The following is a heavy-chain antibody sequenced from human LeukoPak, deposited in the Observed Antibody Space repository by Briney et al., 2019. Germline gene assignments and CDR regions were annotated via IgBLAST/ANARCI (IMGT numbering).Heavy chain of an antibody. Sequence: GGSLRLSCAASGFTVSSNYMTWVRQAPGKGLEWVSLIYSGGDTYYADSVKGRFTISRDISKNAVYLQMNSLRAEDTAVYYCARDSYGDANFDSWGQGTLVTVSS. J-gene: IGHJ4*02. D-gene: IGHD4-17*01. CDR3: ARDSYGDANFDS. CDR1: GFTVSSNY. V-gene: IGHV3-53*01. CDR2: IYSGGDT.